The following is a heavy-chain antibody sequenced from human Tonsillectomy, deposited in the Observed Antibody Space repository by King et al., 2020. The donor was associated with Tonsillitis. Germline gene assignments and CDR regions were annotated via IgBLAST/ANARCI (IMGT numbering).Heavy chain of an antibody. Sequence: QLQESGPGLVKPSETLSLTCTVSGGSISSNTYYWGWIRQPPGKGLEWVGSIYYSGNTYYNPSLKSRVTISVDTSKNQFSLKLSSLTAADTAVYYCARHPENYYDSSCYNPVGAFDIWGQGTMVIVSS. D-gene: IGHD3-22*01. V-gene: IGHV4-39*07. CDR2: IYYSGNT. CDR3: ARHPENYYDSSCYNPVGAFDI. J-gene: IGHJ3*02. CDR1: GGSISSNTYY.